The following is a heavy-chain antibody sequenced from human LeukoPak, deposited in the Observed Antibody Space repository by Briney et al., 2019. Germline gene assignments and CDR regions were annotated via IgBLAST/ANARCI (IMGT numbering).Heavy chain of an antibody. D-gene: IGHD6-13*01. J-gene: IGHJ6*02. CDR3: ARDRIADYGMDV. CDR1: GYTFTSYD. Sequence: ASVKVSCKASGYTFTSYDISWVRQATGQGLEWMGWISAYNGNTNYAQKLQGRVTMTTDTSTSTAYMELRSLRSDDTAVYYCARDRIADYGMDVWGQGTTVTVSS. CDR2: ISAYNGNT. V-gene: IGHV1-18*01.